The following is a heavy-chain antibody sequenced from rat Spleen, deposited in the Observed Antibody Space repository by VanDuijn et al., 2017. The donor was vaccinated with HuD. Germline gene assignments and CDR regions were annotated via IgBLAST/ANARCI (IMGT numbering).Heavy chain of an antibody. CDR3: TGTYGGYTGHWFAY. CDR1: GFSLISYG. D-gene: IGHD1-11*01. J-gene: IGHJ3*01. Sequence: QVQLKESGPGLVQPSQTLSLTCTVSGFSLISYGVNWVRQPPGKGLEWMGGIWGDGSTYYNSALKSRLSINRDTSKSQVFLKMNSLQSEDSAIYFCTGTYGGYTGHWFAYWGQGTLVTVSP. CDR2: IWGDGST. V-gene: IGHV2-13*01.